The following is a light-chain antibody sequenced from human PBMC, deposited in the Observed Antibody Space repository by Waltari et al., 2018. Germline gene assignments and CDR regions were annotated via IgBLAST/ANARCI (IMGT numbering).Light chain of an antibody. Sequence: QSALTQPPSASGSPGQSVTISCTRTSRAVGGDNYVPWYQQHPGKAPKLLIYDVTKRPSGVPDRFSGSKSGNTASLSVSGLQAEDEADYYCSSYAGSSNLLFGGGTKLTVL. CDR3: SSYAGSSNLL. V-gene: IGLV2-8*01. CDR2: DVT. CDR1: SRAVGGDNY. J-gene: IGLJ3*02.